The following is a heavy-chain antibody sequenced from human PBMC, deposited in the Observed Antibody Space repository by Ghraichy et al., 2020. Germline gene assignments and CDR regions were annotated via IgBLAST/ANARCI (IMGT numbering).Heavy chain of an antibody. Sequence: LSLTCAASGFTFSSYGMHWVRQAPGKGLEWVAFIRYDGSNKYYADSVKSRFTISRDNSKNTLYLQMNSLRAEDTAVYYCAKDALLEGDYVSHFDYWGQGTLVNVSS. CDR1: GFTFSSYG. V-gene: IGHV3-30*02. CDR2: IRYDGSNK. J-gene: IGHJ4*02. D-gene: IGHD4-17*01. CDR3: AKDALLEGDYVSHFDY.